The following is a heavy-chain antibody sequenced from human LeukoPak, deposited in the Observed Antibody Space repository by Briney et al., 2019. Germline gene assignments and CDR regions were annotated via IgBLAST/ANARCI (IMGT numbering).Heavy chain of an antibody. CDR2: IIPIFGTA. CDR3: ASSIVVVVAATSWFDP. D-gene: IGHD2-15*01. V-gene: IGHV1-69*05. Sequence: ASVKVSCKASGGTFSSYAISWVPQAPGQGLEWMGRIIPIFGTANYAQKFQGRVTITTDESTSTAYMELSSLRSEDTAVYYCASSIVVVVAATSWFDPWGQGTLVTVSS. J-gene: IGHJ5*02. CDR1: GGTFSSYA.